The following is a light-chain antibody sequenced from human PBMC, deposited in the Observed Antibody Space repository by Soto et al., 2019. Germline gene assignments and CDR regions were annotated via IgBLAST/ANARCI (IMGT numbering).Light chain of an antibody. V-gene: IGLV1-44*01. Sequence: QSVLTQSPSASGTLGQRVTISCSGSSSNIGTTTVNWYQQLPGTAPKLLIYSYNQRPSGVPDRFSGSKSGTSASLALSGLQSEDEADYYCAAWDDSLNGVLFGGGTKLTVL. CDR1: SSNIGTTT. CDR3: AAWDDSLNGVL. CDR2: SYN. J-gene: IGLJ2*01.